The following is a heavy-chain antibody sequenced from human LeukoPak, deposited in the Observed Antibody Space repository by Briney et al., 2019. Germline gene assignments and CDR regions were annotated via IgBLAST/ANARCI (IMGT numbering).Heavy chain of an antibody. D-gene: IGHD1-26*01. CDR2: ISGSGGST. CDR3: AKGGSYVDYYYMDV. CDR1: GFTFSSYA. V-gene: IGHV3-23*01. Sequence: GGSLRLSCAASGFTFSSYAMSWVRQAPGKGLEWVSAISGSGGSTYYADSVKGRFTISRDNSKNTLYLQMNSLRAEDTAVYYCAKGGSYVDYYYMDVWGKGTTVTVSS. J-gene: IGHJ6*03.